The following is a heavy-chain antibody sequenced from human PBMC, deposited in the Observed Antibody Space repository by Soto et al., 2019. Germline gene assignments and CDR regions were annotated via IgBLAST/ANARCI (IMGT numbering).Heavy chain of an antibody. CDR2: INPKSGGT. CDR1: GYSLTDSH. CDR3: ARGDSTDCSNGVCSFFYNHDMDV. D-gene: IGHD2-8*01. V-gene: IGHV1-2*04. Sequence: ASVKVSCKASGYSLTDSHIHWVRQAPGQGLEWLGRINPKSGGTSTAQKFQGWVTMTTDTSISTASMELTRLTSDDTAIYYCARGDSTDCSNGVCSFFYNHDMDVWGQGTTVTVS. J-gene: IGHJ6*02.